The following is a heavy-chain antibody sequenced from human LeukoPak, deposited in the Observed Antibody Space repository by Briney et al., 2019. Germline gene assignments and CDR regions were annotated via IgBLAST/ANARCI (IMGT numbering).Heavy chain of an antibody. V-gene: IGHV3-30*04. J-gene: IGHJ4*02. Sequence: SLRLSCAASGFTFRGYAMHWVRQAPGKGLEWVSDISSDGTNQHYADSVKGRFTISRDNSQNTLFLQMNSLRVEDMGVYYCARDESSCSSSWHRFFDYWGQGTLVTVSA. CDR2: ISSDGTNQ. CDR3: ARDESSCSSSWHRFFDY. D-gene: IGHD2-2*01. CDR1: GFTFRGYA.